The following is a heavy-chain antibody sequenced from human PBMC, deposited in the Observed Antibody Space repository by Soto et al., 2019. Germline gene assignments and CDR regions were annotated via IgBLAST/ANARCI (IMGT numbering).Heavy chain of an antibody. J-gene: IGHJ6*02. CDR2: ISGYNGET. Sequence: QGQLVQSGAEVKKPGASVKVSCKASGYTFTRYGSSWVRQAPGQGLEWMGWISGYNGETKYAQKFQGRVTMTIDTSTTTAFMELRSLTSDDTAVYYCATNGQPPYYYYGLDVWGQETTVTVSS. CDR1: GYTFTRYG. V-gene: IGHV1-18*01. CDR3: ATNGQPPYYYYGLDV. D-gene: IGHD2-8*01.